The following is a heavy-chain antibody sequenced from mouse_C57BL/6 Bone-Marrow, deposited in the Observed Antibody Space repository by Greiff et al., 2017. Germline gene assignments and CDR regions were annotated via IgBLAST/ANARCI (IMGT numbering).Heavy chain of an antibody. CDR1: GFTFSSYG. V-gene: IGHV5-6*01. D-gene: IGHD1-1*01. J-gene: IGHJ2*01. CDR3: ARRGNYYGSSFYFDY. Sequence: EVQGVESGGDLVKPGGSLKLSCAASGFTFSSYGMSWVRPTPDKRLEWVATISSGGSYTYYPDSVKGRFTIARDNAKNTLYLQMSSLKSEDTAMYYCARRGNYYGSSFYFDYWGQGTTLTVSS. CDR2: ISSGGSYT.